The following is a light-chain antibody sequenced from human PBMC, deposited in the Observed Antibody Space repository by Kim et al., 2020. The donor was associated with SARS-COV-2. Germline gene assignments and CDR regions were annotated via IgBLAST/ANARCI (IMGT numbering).Light chain of an antibody. CDR1: SSNIGSNT. J-gene: IGLJ3*02. V-gene: IGLV1-44*01. CDR2: TNN. CDR3: AAWDASLHGFWV. Sequence: QRVTISCSGGSSNIGSNTVNWYQQLPGTAPKLLIHTNNQRPSGVPDRFSASKSGTSASLAISGLQSEDEADYYCAAWDASLHGFWVFGGGTQLTVL.